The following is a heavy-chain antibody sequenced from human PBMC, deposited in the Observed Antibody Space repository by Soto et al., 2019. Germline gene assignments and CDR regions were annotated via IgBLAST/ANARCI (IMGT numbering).Heavy chain of an antibody. Sequence: QEQLVQSGAEVKEPGASLKVSCKASGDTFTTNYLHWVRQAPGQGLEWMGRINPNNGATLYAQEFQGRLILTTDTSTSTVYMDLNSVKSEDSVVYYCASRVLCDMDVWGQGTTVTVSS. V-gene: IGHV1-46*01. CDR3: ASRVLCDMDV. D-gene: IGHD2-21*01. CDR1: GDTFTTNY. CDR2: INPNNGAT. J-gene: IGHJ6*02.